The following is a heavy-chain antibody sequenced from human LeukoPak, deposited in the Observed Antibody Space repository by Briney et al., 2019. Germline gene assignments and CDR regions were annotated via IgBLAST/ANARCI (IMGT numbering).Heavy chain of an antibody. CDR2: INHSGST. CDR3: ARGVPTVTTRNWFDP. V-gene: IGHV4-34*01. D-gene: IGHD4-11*01. J-gene: IGHJ5*02. CDR1: GGSFSGYY. Sequence: SETLSLTCAVYGGSFSGYYWSWIRQPPGKGLEWIGEINHSGSTNYNPSLKSRVTISVDTSKNQFSLKLSSVTAADTAAYYCARGVPTVTTRNWFDPWGQGTLVTVSS.